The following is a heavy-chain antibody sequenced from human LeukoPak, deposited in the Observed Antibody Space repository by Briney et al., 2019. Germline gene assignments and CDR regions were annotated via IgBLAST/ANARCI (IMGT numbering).Heavy chain of an antibody. CDR2: IKQDGSEK. CDR3: AMNFDLLPSRVDY. Sequence: GGSLRLSCAASRFTFSNAWMSWVRQAPGKGLEWVANIKQDGSEKYYVDSVKGRFTISSDNAKNSLYLQMNSLRAEDTAVYYCAMNFDLLPSRVDYWGQGTLVTFSS. V-gene: IGHV3-7*01. D-gene: IGHD3-9*01. CDR1: RFTFSNAW. J-gene: IGHJ4*02.